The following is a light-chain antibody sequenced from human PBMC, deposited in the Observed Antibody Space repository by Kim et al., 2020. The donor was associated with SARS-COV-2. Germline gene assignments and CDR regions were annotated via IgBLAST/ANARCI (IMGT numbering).Light chain of an antibody. CDR3: QEYKSDSWT. Sequence: GDRVTITCRASQSINIWLAWYQQKPGKAPNLLIYEASNLETGVPSRFSGSGSGTQFTLTISSLQPDEFATYYCQEYKSDSWTFGQGTKVDIK. CDR2: EAS. V-gene: IGKV1-5*01. CDR1: QSINIW. J-gene: IGKJ1*01.